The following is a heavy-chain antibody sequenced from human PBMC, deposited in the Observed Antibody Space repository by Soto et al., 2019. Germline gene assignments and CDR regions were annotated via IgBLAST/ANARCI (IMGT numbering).Heavy chain of an antibody. Sequence: QVQLVQSGAEVKKPGASVKVSCKASGYTFSSYAISWVRQAPGQGLEWRGWISAYNANTNYAQKLQGRVTMTTDTSTSTAYMELRSLRSDDTAVYYCARDGSSGYYDDYYYGMDVWGQGTTVTVSS. CDR2: ISAYNANT. CDR3: ARDGSSGYYDDYYYGMDV. D-gene: IGHD3-22*01. CDR1: GYTFSSYA. J-gene: IGHJ6*02. V-gene: IGHV1-18*01.